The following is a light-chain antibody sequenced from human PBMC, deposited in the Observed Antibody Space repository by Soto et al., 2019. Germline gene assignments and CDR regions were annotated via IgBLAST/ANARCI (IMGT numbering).Light chain of an antibody. CDR3: QTWGTGLYVV. V-gene: IGLV4-69*01. CDR1: SGHSNYA. CDR2: LNGDGSH. J-gene: IGLJ2*01. Sequence: QAVVTQSPSASASLGASVKLTCTLSSGHSNYAIAWHQQQPEKGPRYLMKLNGDGSHSKGDGIPDRFSGSSSGAERYLTISSLQSEDEADYYCQTWGTGLYVVFGGGTKLTVL.